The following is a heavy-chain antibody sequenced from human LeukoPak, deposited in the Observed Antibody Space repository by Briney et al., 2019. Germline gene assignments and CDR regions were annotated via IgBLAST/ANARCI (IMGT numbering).Heavy chain of an antibody. D-gene: IGHD3-22*01. J-gene: IGHJ6*03. Sequence: PSETLSLTCTVSGGSISNYYWSWIRQFPGKGLEWIGRIYTSGSTNYNPSLKSRVTMSVDTSKNQFSLKLSSVTAADTAVYYCARSSDYYYYMDVWGKGTTVTISS. CDR1: GGSISNYY. CDR3: ARSSDYYYYMDV. CDR2: IYTSGST. V-gene: IGHV4-4*07.